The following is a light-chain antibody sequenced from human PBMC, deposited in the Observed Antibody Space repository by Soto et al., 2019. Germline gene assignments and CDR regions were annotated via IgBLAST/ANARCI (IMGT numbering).Light chain of an antibody. CDR3: CSYAGSSTPYV. V-gene: IGLV2-23*01. CDR1: SSDVGSYNL. CDR2: EGS. Sequence: QPASVSGSPGQSITISCTGTSSDVGSYNLVSWYQQHPGKAPKLMIYEGSKRPSGVSNRFSGSKSGNTASLTISGLQAEDEADYYCCSYAGSSTPYVFGTGTKLTVL. J-gene: IGLJ1*01.